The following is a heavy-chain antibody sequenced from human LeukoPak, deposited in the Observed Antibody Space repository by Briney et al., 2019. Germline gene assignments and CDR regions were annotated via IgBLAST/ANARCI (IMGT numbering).Heavy chain of an antibody. Sequence: ASVKVSCKASGYTFTGYYMHWVRQAPGQGLEWMGWINPNSGGTNYAQEFQGRVTMTRDTSISTAYMELSRLRSDDTAVYYCARGAGSGSYYSPIWYYYMDVWGKGTTVTISS. V-gene: IGHV1-2*02. CDR2: INPNSGGT. J-gene: IGHJ6*03. D-gene: IGHD3-10*01. CDR1: GYTFTGYY. CDR3: ARGAGSGSYYSPIWYYYMDV.